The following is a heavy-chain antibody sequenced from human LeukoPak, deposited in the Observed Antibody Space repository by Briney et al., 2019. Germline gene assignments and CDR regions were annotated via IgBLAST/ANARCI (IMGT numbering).Heavy chain of an antibody. CDR2: IYYSGST. CDR3: ARVLPNLEWLPHYYMDV. J-gene: IGHJ6*03. V-gene: IGHV4-59*01. CDR1: GGSISSYY. Sequence: PSETLSLTCPVSGGSISSYYWSWIRQPPGKGLEGIGYIYYSGSTNYNPSLKSRVTISVDTSKNQFSLKLSSVTAADTAVYYCARVLPNLEWLPHYYMDVWGKGTTVTVSS. D-gene: IGHD3-3*01.